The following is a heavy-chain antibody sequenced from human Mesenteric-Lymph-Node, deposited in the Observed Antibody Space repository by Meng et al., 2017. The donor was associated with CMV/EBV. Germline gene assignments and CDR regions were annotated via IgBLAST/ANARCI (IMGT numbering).Heavy chain of an antibody. CDR2: IWYDGSNK. Sequence: GESLKISCAASGFTFSSYGMHWVRQAPGKGLEWVAVIWYDGSNKYYADSVKGRFTISRDNSKNTLYLQMNSLRAEDTAVYYCARDVEPETRRNWFDPWGQGTLVTVSS. CDR1: GFTFSSYG. D-gene: IGHD1-14*01. CDR3: ARDVEPETRRNWFDP. V-gene: IGHV3-33*01. J-gene: IGHJ5*02.